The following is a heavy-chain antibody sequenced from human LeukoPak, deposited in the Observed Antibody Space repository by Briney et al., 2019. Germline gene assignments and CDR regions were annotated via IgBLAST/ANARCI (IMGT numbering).Heavy chain of an antibody. CDR1: GLTFNNNW. V-gene: IGHV3-15*01. CDR2: IKSETDGGTT. Sequence: GGSLRLSCAASGLTFNNNWMSWVRLAPGKGLEWVGRIKSETDGGTTEYAAPVKGRFTISRDDSENTLFLQMNSLKTEDTALYYCATTWSTRKCFDYWGRGTMVTVSS. CDR3: ATTWSTRKCFDY. J-gene: IGHJ4*02. D-gene: IGHD2-2*01.